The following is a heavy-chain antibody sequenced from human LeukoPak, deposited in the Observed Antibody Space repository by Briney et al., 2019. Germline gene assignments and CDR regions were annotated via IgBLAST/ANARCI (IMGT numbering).Heavy chain of an antibody. Sequence: SETLSLACAVYGGSFSGYYWSWIRQPPGKGLEWIGEINHSGSTNYNPSLKSRVTISVDTSKNQFSLKLSSVTAADTAVYYCARGRFVVPAPPRRYFDYWGQGTLVTVSS. CDR2: INHSGST. D-gene: IGHD2-2*01. CDR3: ARGRFVVPAPPRRYFDY. V-gene: IGHV4-34*01. CDR1: GGSFSGYY. J-gene: IGHJ4*02.